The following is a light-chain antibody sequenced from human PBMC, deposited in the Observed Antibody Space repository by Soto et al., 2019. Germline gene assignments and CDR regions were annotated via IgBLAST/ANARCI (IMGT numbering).Light chain of an antibody. CDR2: GAS. J-gene: IGKJ2*01. Sequence: EIVMTQSPATLSVSPGERATLSCRASQSVSSNLAWYQQNPGQHPSLLIYGASTRATGIPARFSGSGSGTEFTLTISSLQSEDFAVYYCQQYNNWPYTFGQGTKLEIK. CDR3: QQYNNWPYT. V-gene: IGKV3-15*01. CDR1: QSVSSN.